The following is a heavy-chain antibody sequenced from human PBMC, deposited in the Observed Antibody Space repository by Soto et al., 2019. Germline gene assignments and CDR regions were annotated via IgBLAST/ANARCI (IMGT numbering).Heavy chain of an antibody. D-gene: IGHD3-22*01. CDR2: VYHSGST. J-gene: IGHJ4*02. Sequence: SETLSLTCAVSGGSISSGGYSWGWIRQPPGKGLEWIGEVYHSGSTNYNPSFKSRVAMSVDKSKNQFSLKLSSVTAADSAVYFCARHSNYYRKSFDYWGQGSLVTVSS. V-gene: IGHV4-30-2*01. CDR1: GGSISSGGYS. CDR3: ARHSNYYRKSFDY.